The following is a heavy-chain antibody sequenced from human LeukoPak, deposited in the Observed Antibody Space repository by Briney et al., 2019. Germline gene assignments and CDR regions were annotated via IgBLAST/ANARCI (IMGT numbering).Heavy chain of an antibody. V-gene: IGHV4-39*01. Sequence: SGTLSLTCIVSDGSISSSSYYWGWIRQPPGKGLEWIGNLFYTGETFYNPSLNSRVTISVDTSKSQFSLRLSSVTAADTAVYYCARTDSGRYSYFDYWGQGTLVTVSS. D-gene: IGHD1-26*01. J-gene: IGHJ4*02. CDR1: DGSISSSSYY. CDR2: LFYTGET. CDR3: ARTDSGRYSYFDY.